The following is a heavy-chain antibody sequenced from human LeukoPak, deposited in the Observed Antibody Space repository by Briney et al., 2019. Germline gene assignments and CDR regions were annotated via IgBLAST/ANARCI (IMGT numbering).Heavy chain of an antibody. V-gene: IGHV4-34*01. CDR1: GGSFSGYY. J-gene: IGHJ5*02. D-gene: IGHD3-22*01. CDR2: INHSGST. CDR3: ARQTGIVVVIFGT. Sequence: SETLSLTCAVYGGSFSGYYWSWIRQPPGKGLEWIGEINHSGSTNYNPSLKSRVTISVDTSKNQFSLKLSSVTAADTAVYYCARQTGIVVVIFGTWGQGTLVTVSS.